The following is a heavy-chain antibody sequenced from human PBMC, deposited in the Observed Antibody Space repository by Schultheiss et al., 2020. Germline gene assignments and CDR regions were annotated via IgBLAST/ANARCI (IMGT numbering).Heavy chain of an antibody. J-gene: IGHJ4*02. CDR3: VRGDGLGPGAHFDY. V-gene: IGHV3-21*05. Sequence: GGSLRLSCAASGFTFSSYSMNWVRQAPGKGLEWVSYISNTGHYTNYADSVKGRFTISRDNAKNSLYLQMNSLRAEDTAVYYCVRGDGLGPGAHFDYWGQGTPVTVSS. CDR1: GFTFSSYS. D-gene: IGHD3-16*01. CDR2: ISNTGHYT.